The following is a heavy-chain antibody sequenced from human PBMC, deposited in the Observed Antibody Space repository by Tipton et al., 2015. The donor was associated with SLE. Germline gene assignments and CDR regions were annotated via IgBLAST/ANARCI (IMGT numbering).Heavy chain of an antibody. CDR1: GGSINNYY. D-gene: IGHD3-22*01. Sequence: LSLTCSVSGGSINNYYWIWIRQPPGKGLEYIGYIHYSGHTNYNPSLKSRVTISIDTSKKQFSLKLSSVTAADTAVYYCARGRDSSGYYPYYFDYWGQGTLVTVSS. CDR2: IHYSGHT. J-gene: IGHJ4*02. CDR3: ARGRDSSGYYPYYFDY. V-gene: IGHV4-59*01.